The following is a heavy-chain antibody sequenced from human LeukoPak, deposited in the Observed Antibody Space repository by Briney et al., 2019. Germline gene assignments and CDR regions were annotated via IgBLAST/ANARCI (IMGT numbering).Heavy chain of an antibody. Sequence: SVKVSCKASGGTFISYTISWVRQAPGQGLEWMGRIIPILGIANYAQKFQGRVTITADKSTSTAYMELSSLRSEDTAVYYCARGYGGISVPPNDAFDIWGQGTMVTVSS. CDR1: GGTFISYT. J-gene: IGHJ3*02. D-gene: IGHD4-23*01. CDR3: ARGYGGISVPPNDAFDI. V-gene: IGHV1-69*02. CDR2: IIPILGIA.